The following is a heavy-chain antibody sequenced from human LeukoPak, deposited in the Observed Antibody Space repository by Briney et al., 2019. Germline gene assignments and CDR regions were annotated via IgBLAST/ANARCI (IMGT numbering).Heavy chain of an antibody. D-gene: IGHD2-21*01. Sequence: GSSVKVSCKASVGTFSSYAISWVRQAPGQGLEWMGRIIPILGIANYAQKFQGRVTITADKSTSTAYMELSSLRSEDTAVYYCARDRIVGLEGYFDYWGQGTLVTVSS. CDR3: ARDRIVGLEGYFDY. J-gene: IGHJ4*02. V-gene: IGHV1-69*04. CDR2: IIPILGIA. CDR1: VGTFSSYA.